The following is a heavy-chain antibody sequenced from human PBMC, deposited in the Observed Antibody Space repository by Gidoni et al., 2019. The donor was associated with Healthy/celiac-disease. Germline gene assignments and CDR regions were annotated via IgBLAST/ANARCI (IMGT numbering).Heavy chain of an antibody. Sequence: QLQLQESGPGLVKPSETLSPTCTVSGGSISSSSYYWGWIRQPPGKGLEWIGSIYYSGSTYYNPSLKSRVTISVDTSKNQFSLKLSSVTAADTAVYYCAREDILTGYQLDYWGQGTLVTVSS. D-gene: IGHD3-9*01. CDR2: IYYSGST. J-gene: IGHJ4*02. CDR1: GGSISSSSYY. V-gene: IGHV4-39*02. CDR3: AREDILTGYQLDY.